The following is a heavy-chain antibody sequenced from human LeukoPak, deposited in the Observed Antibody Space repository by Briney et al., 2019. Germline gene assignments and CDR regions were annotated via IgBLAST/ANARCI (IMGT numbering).Heavy chain of an antibody. CDR3: ARGKYLPHYSSSWYGPEGTLNWFDP. V-gene: IGHV1-69*01. J-gene: IGHJ5*02. Sequence: GASVKVSCKASGGTFSSYAISWVRQAPGQGLEWMGGIIPIFGTANYAQKFQGRVTITADESTSTAYMELSSLRSDDTAVYYCARGKYLPHYSSSWYGPEGTLNWFDPWGQGTLVTVSS. D-gene: IGHD6-13*01. CDR1: GGTFSSYA. CDR2: IIPIFGTA.